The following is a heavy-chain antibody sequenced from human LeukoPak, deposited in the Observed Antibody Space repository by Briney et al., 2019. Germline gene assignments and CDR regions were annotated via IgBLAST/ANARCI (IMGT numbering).Heavy chain of an antibody. CDR1: GLTFSSYS. J-gene: IGHJ4*02. D-gene: IGHD6-13*01. Sequence: GGSLRLSCVVSGLTFSSYSMSWVRQAPGKGLDWVSGISASGGDTWYPDSVKGRFTISRDNSKNTLFLQMSSLRVEDTAMYYCAKDAAGPEYWGQGTPVTVSS. V-gene: IGHV3-23*01. CDR2: ISASGGDT. CDR3: AKDAAGPEY.